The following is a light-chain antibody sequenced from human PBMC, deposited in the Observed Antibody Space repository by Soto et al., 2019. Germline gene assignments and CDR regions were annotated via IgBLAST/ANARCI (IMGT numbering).Light chain of an antibody. CDR3: QQYNNWPLT. CDR1: QSVSSN. CDR2: GAS. V-gene: IGKV3-15*01. Sequence: EIVMTQSPATLSVSPGEIAALCCMASQSVSSNLAWYHQKPGQAPRLLIYGASTRATGIPARFSGTGSGTEFTLTISSLQSQDFVVYYCQQYNNWPLTFGGGTKVDIK. J-gene: IGKJ4*01.